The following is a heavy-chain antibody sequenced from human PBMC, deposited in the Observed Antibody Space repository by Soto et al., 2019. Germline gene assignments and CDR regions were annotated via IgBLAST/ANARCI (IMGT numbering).Heavy chain of an antibody. D-gene: IGHD4-17*01. Sequence: GGSLRLSCAASEFTFSSYAMSWVRQAPGKGLEWVSAISGSGGSTYYADSVKGRFTISRDNSKNTLYLQMNSLRAEDTAVYYCASRGRGDYGDRYYFDYWGQGTLVTVSS. V-gene: IGHV3-23*01. CDR2: ISGSGGST. CDR3: ASRGRGDYGDRYYFDY. J-gene: IGHJ4*02. CDR1: EFTFSSYA.